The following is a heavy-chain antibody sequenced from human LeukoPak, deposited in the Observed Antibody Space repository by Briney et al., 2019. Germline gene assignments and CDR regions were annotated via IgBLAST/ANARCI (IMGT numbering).Heavy chain of an antibody. Sequence: GGSLRLSCAASGFTFSSYGMHWVRQAPGKGLEWVAVIWYDGSNKYYADSVKGRFTISRDNSKNTLYLQMNSLRAEDTAVYYCARDKYSRSSYYFDYWGQGTLVTVSS. CDR2: IWYDGSNK. CDR3: ARDKYSRSSYYFDY. V-gene: IGHV3-33*01. CDR1: GFTFSSYG. J-gene: IGHJ4*02. D-gene: IGHD6-6*01.